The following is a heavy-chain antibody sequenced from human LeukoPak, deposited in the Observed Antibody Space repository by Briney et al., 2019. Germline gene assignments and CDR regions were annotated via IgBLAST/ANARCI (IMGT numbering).Heavy chain of an antibody. CDR3: ARDDAYSSSWYY. V-gene: IGHV3-21*01. J-gene: IGHJ4*02. CDR1: GFTFSSYS. D-gene: IGHD6-13*01. Sequence: TGGSLRLSCAASGFTFSSYSMNWVRQAPGKGLEWVSSISSSSSYIYYADSVKGRFTISRDNAKNSLYPQMNSLRAEDTAVYYCARDDAYSSSWYYWGQGTLVTVSS. CDR2: ISSSSSYI.